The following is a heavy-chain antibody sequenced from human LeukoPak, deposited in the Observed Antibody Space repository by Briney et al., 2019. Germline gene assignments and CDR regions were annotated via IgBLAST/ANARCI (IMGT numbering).Heavy chain of an antibody. CDR3: ARGSLAAFDI. CDR2: IYYSGST. J-gene: IGHJ3*02. Sequence: NTSETLSLTCAVSGGSISSYYWSWIRQPPGKGLEWIGYIYYSGSTNYNPSLKSRVTISVDTSKNQFSLKLSSVTAADTAVYYCARGSLAAFDIWGQGTMVTVSS. D-gene: IGHD6-13*01. CDR1: GGSISSYY. V-gene: IGHV4-59*01.